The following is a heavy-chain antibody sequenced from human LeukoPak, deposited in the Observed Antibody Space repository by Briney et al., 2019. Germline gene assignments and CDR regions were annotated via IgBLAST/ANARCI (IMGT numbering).Heavy chain of an antibody. CDR2: IYSGGST. V-gene: IGHV3-66*01. Sequence: GGSLRLSCAASGFTVSSNYMSWVRQAPGKGLEWVSVIYSGGSTYYADSVKGRFTISRDNSKNTLYLQMNSLRAEDTAVYYCANTYYDILTGSPGGDYWGQGTLVTVSS. CDR1: GFTVSSNY. J-gene: IGHJ4*02. D-gene: IGHD3-9*01. CDR3: ANTYYDILTGSPGGDY.